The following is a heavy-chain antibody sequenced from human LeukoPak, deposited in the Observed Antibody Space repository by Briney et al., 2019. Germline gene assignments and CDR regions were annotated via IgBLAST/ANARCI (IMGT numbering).Heavy chain of an antibody. CDR3: AKDPGITMVRGVTY. CDR2: ISGSGGST. CDR1: GFTFSSYA. Sequence: PGGSLRLSCAASGFTFSSYAMSWVRQAPGKGLEWVSAISGSGGSTYYADSVKGRFTISRDNSKNTLYLQMNSLRAEDTAVYYCAKDPGITMVRGVTYWGQGTLVTVSS. D-gene: IGHD3-10*01. J-gene: IGHJ4*02. V-gene: IGHV3-23*01.